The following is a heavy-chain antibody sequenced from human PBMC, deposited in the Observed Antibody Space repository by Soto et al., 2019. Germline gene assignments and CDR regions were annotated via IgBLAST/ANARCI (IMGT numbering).Heavy chain of an antibody. CDR1: GGSFNKYA. D-gene: IGHD2-2*01. CDR2: IIPLLGTA. Sequence: QVQLVQSGAEVKKPGSSVKVSCKASGGSFNKYALSWVRQAPGQGLEWMGGIIPLLGTANYAQKFQGRVTITADESTSTAYIELRSLRSEDTAVYYCARGNEYCSSTRCDIEVGMDVWGQGTTVTVSS. J-gene: IGHJ6*02. CDR3: ARGNEYCSSTRCDIEVGMDV. V-gene: IGHV1-69*01.